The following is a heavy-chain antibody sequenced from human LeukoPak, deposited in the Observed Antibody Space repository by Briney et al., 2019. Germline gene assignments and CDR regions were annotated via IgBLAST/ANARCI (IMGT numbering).Heavy chain of an antibody. Sequence: GRSLRLSCAASGFTFSNDWMSWVRQAPGKGLEWVGRIKSKTDGGTTDYAAPVKGRFTISREDSRNTLYLQMNSLKTEDTAVYYCTTSGKANSPGYWGQGTLVTVSS. CDR1: GFTFSNDW. CDR3: TTSGKANSPGY. D-gene: IGHD2/OR15-2a*01. V-gene: IGHV3-15*01. CDR2: IKSKTDGGTT. J-gene: IGHJ4*02.